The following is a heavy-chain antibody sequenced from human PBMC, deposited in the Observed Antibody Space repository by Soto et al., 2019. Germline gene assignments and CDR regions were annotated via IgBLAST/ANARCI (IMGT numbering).Heavy chain of an antibody. CDR3: ARGYSSGPFDY. CDR2: ISPYNGNT. D-gene: IGHD6-19*01. Sequence: QILLVQSGAEVKEPGASVKVSCKASGYTFSTYGITWVRQAPGQGLEWLGWISPYNGNTDYAQNLQNRVTLTTDTSANTAYMELRSLRSDDTAVYYCARGYSSGPFDYWGQGTLVTASS. J-gene: IGHJ4*02. CDR1: GYTFSTYG. V-gene: IGHV1-18*01.